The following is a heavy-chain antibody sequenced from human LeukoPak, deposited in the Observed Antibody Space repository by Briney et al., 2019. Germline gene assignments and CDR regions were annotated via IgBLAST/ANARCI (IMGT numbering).Heavy chain of an antibody. J-gene: IGHJ3*02. V-gene: IGHV3-53*01. Sequence: GGSLRLSCAASGFTVSSNYMSWVRQAPGKGLEWVSVIYSGGSTYYADSVKGRFTISRDNSKNTLYFQMNSLRAEDTAVYYCAREGLDYLRAFDIWGQGTMVTVSS. D-gene: IGHD3/OR15-3a*01. CDR1: GFTVSSNY. CDR2: IYSGGST. CDR3: AREGLDYLRAFDI.